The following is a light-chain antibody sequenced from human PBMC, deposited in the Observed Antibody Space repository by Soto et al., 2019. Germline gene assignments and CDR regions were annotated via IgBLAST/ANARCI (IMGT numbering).Light chain of an antibody. V-gene: IGKV3-20*01. Sequence: EIVLTQSPDTLSLSPGERATLSCRASQSINSNYLAWYQQKPGQGPRPLIYGASSRTTGIPDRFSGSGSGTDFTLTIIRLEPEDYAVYYCQQYASSPRTFGQGTKVEIK. CDR1: QSINSNY. CDR2: GAS. J-gene: IGKJ1*01. CDR3: QQYASSPRT.